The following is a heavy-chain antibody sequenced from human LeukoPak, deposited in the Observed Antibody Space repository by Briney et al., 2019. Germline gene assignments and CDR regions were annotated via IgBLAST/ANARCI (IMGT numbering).Heavy chain of an antibody. Sequence: GGSLRLSCAASGFTVSSNYMSWVRQAPGKGLEWVSLIHSGGRTYYADFVKGRITISRDNSKNTLFLQMNSLRGEDTAVYYCARDSGPYWFFDLWGRGTLVTVSS. CDR3: ARDSGPYWFFDL. J-gene: IGHJ2*01. D-gene: IGHD3-10*01. CDR2: IHSGGRT. CDR1: GFTVSSNY. V-gene: IGHV3-66*01.